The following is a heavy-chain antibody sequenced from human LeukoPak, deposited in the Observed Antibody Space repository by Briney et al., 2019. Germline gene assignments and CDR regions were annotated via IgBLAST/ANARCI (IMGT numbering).Heavy chain of an antibody. CDR3: ARDPGQLVRGLDY. J-gene: IGHJ4*02. Sequence: GGSLRLSCAASGFTFSSYSMNWVRQAPGKGLEWVSSISSSSSSYIYYADSVKGRFTISRDNAKNSLYLQMNSLRAEDTAVYYCARDPGQLVRGLDYWGQGTLVTVSS. D-gene: IGHD6-13*01. V-gene: IGHV3-21*01. CDR2: ISSSSSSYI. CDR1: GFTFSSYS.